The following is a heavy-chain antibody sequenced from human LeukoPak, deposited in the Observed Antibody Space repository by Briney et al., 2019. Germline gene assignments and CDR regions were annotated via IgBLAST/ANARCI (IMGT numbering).Heavy chain of an antibody. V-gene: IGHV4-59*08. CDR2: IYYSGST. CDR3: ARHGGGYDSSGYYHYFDY. Sequence: SETLSLTCTVSGGSISSYYWSWIRQPPGKGLEWIGYIYYSGSTNYNPSLKSRVTISVDTSKNQFSLKLSSVTAADTAVYYCARHGGGYDSSGYYHYFDYWGQGTLVTVSS. CDR1: GGSISSYY. J-gene: IGHJ4*02. D-gene: IGHD3-22*01.